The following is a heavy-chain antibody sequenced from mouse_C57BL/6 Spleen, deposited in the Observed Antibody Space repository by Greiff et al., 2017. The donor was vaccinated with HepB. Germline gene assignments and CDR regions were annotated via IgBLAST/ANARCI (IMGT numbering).Heavy chain of an antibody. J-gene: IGHJ2*01. Sequence: VQLQQPGAELVMPGASVKLSCKASGYTFTSYWMHWVKQRLGQGLEWIGEIDPSDSYTNYNQKFKGKSTLTVDKSSSTAYMQLSILTSDDSAVYYCARLLITTVVSNFDYWGQGTTLTVSS. CDR2: IDPSDSYT. V-gene: IGHV1-69*01. D-gene: IGHD1-1*01. CDR1: GYTFTSYW. CDR3: ARLLITTVVSNFDY.